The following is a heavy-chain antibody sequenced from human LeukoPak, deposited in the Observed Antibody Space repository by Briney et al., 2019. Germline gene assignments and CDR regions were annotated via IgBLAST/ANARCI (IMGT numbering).Heavy chain of an antibody. D-gene: IGHD4-11*01. CDR1: GFTFSSYS. J-gene: IGHJ4*02. Sequence: PGGSLRLSCAASGFTFSSYSMNWVRQAPGKGLEWVSSISTTSRYIYYADSVKGRFTVSRDNAKNSLSLQMNSLRAEDTAVYYCARGNSDYDHDYWGQGTLVTVP. CDR2: ISTTSRYI. V-gene: IGHV3-21*01. CDR3: ARGNSDYDHDY.